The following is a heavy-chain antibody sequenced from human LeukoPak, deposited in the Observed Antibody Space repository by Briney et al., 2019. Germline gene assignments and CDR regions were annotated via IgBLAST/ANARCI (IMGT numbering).Heavy chain of an antibody. CDR3: ARVQGGGFRTADY. V-gene: IGHV3-30*03. CDR1: GFTFSSHS. Sequence: PGGSLRLSCAASGFTFSSHSMHWVRQAPGKGLDWVAVILENGSYQYYADSVKGRFTISRDNSKNTLFLQMNSLRDEDTAIYYCARVQGGGFRTADYWGQGTLVAVSS. D-gene: IGHD1-14*01. J-gene: IGHJ4*02. CDR2: ILENGSYQ.